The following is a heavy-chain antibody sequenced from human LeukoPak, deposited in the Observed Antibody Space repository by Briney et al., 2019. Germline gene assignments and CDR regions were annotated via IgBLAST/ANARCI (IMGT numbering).Heavy chain of an antibody. CDR1: GGSISSYY. Sequence: PSETLSLTCTVSGGSISSYYWSWIRQPPGKGLEWIGEINHSGSTNYNPSLKSRVTISVDTSKNQFSLKLSSVTAADTAVYYCARQLLHYYYYMDVWGKGTTVTVSS. CDR3: ARQLLHYYYYMDV. V-gene: IGHV4-34*01. J-gene: IGHJ6*03. D-gene: IGHD2-15*01. CDR2: INHSGST.